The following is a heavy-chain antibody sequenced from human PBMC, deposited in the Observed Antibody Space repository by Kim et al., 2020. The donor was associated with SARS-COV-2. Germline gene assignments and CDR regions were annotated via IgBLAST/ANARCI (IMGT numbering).Heavy chain of an antibody. CDR3: ASAYYYDSSGYY. Sequence: NYAQKFQGRVTITADESTSTAYMELSSLRSEDTAVYYCASAYYYDSSGYYWGQGTLVTVSS. V-gene: IGHV1-69*01. J-gene: IGHJ4*02. D-gene: IGHD3-22*01.